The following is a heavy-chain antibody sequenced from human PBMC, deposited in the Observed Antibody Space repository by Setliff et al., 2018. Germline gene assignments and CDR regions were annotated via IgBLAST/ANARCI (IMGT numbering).Heavy chain of an antibody. CDR2: INPSGGST. CDR3: ARGGYYYDSSGPSPDHFDY. V-gene: IGHV1-46*01. CDR1: GYTFTSYY. D-gene: IGHD3-22*01. J-gene: IGHJ4*02. Sequence: GASVKVSCKASGYTFTSYYMHWVRQAPGQGLGWMGIINPSGGSTSYAQKFQGRVTMTRDTSTSTVYMELSSLRSEDTAVYYCARGGYYYDSSGPSPDHFDYWGQGTLVTVSS.